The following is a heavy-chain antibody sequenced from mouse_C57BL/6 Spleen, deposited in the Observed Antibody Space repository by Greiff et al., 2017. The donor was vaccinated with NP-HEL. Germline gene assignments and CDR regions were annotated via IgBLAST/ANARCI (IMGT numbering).Heavy chain of an antibody. CDR3: ARRGTAKGY. V-gene: IGHV1-50*01. Sequence: QVQLQQPGAELVKPGASVKLSCKASGYTFTSYWMQWVKQRPGQGLEWIGEIDPSDSYTNYNQKFKGKATLTVDTSSSTAYMQLSSLTSEDSAVYYCARRGTAKGYWGQGTTLTVSS. CDR1: GYTFTSYW. J-gene: IGHJ2*01. CDR2: IDPSDSYT.